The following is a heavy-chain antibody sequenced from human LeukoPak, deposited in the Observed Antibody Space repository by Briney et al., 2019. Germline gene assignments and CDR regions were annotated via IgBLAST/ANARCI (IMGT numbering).Heavy chain of an antibody. J-gene: IGHJ4*02. D-gene: IGHD2-2*02. CDR3: AGLGYCTSTNCYIDY. Sequence: GGSLRLSCAASGFTFSNDWMHWVRQPPGKGLVWVSRINGDGSSTPYATSVKGRVTIYRDNAKNTLYLQMNSLRAEDTAVYYCAGLGYCTSTNCYIDYWGQGTVVTVSS. CDR2: INGDGSST. CDR1: GFTFSNDW. V-gene: IGHV3-74*01.